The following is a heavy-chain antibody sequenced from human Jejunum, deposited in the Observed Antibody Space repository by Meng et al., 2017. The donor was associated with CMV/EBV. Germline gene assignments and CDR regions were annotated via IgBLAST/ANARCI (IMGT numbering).Heavy chain of an antibody. CDR3: ARGYSSGWYYFHY. CDR2: IDNRGST. CDR1: GGSISSGDFC. V-gene: IGHV4-30-4*01. J-gene: IGHJ4*02. Sequence: HLEGSGPGMVRPSPTLSLTCTAAGGSISSGDFCWSWIRQPPGKGLEWIGYIDNRGSTYYNPSLTSRVTVSMDTSKNQFSLKLTSVTAADTAVYYCARGYSSGWYYFHYWGQGTLVTVSS. D-gene: IGHD6-19*01.